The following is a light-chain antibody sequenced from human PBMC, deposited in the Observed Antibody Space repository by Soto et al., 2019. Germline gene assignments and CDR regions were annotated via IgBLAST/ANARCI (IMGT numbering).Light chain of an antibody. J-gene: IGLJ1*01. V-gene: IGLV2-23*01. CDR2: EGS. CDR3: CSYARSSTYV. Sequence: QSVLTQPASVSGSPGQSITISCTGTSSDVGTYNLVSWYQQHPGKAPKLMIFEGSKRPSGVSNRFSGSKSGNTASLTISGLQVEDEADYYCCSYARSSTYVFGTGTKVTVL. CDR1: SSDVGTYNL.